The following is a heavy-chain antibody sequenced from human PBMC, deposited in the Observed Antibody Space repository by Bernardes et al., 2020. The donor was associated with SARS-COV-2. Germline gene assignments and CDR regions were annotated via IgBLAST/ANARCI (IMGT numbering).Heavy chain of an antibody. V-gene: IGHV4-34*01. CDR2: INHSGST. J-gene: IGHJ4*02. Sequence: SETLSLTCAVYGGSFSGYYWSWIRQPPGKGLEWIGEINHSGSTNYNPSLKSRVTISVDTSKNQFSLKLSSVTAADTAVYYCARGSTYHWNDRVLGYWGQGTLVTVSS. CDR1: GGSFSGYY. CDR3: ARGSTYHWNDRVLGY. D-gene: IGHD1-1*01.